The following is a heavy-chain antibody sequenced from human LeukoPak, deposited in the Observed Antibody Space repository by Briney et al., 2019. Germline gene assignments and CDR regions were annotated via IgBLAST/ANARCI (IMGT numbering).Heavy chain of an antibody. CDR1: GFTFSNAW. CDR3: TTRRVAVATYFDY. J-gene: IGHJ4*02. V-gene: IGHV3-15*01. CDR2: IKSKTDGGTT. Sequence: GGSLRLSCAASGFTFSNAWMSRVRQAPGKGLEWVGRIKSKTDGGTTDYAAPVKGRLTISRDDSKNTLYLQMNSLKTEDTAVYYCTTRRVAVATYFDYWGQGTLVTVSS. D-gene: IGHD6-19*01.